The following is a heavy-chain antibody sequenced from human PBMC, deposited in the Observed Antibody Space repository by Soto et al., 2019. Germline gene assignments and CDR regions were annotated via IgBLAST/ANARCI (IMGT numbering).Heavy chain of an antibody. CDR1: GYTFTSYA. V-gene: IGHV1-3*05. CDR2: INAGNGNT. D-gene: IGHD3-16*01. CDR3: ARESAWGYGPQFDP. Sequence: QVQLVQSGAEEKKPGASLKVSCKASGYTFTSYAMHWVRQAPGQRLEWMGWINAGNGNTKYSQKFQGRVTITRDTSASTAYMELSSLRSEDTAVYYCARESAWGYGPQFDPWGQGTLVTVSS. J-gene: IGHJ5*02.